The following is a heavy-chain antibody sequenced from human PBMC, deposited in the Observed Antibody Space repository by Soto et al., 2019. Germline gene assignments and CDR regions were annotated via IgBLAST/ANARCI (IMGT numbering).Heavy chain of an antibody. D-gene: IGHD3-10*01. Sequence: PSETLSLTCAVYGGSFSGYYWSWIRQPPGKELEWIGEINHSGSTNYNPSLKSRVTISVDTSKNQFSLKLSSVTAADTAVYYCARGKLLWFGELLSWFDPWGQGTLVTVSS. CDR1: GGSFSGYY. CDR3: ARGKLLWFGELLSWFDP. CDR2: INHSGST. V-gene: IGHV4-34*01. J-gene: IGHJ5*02.